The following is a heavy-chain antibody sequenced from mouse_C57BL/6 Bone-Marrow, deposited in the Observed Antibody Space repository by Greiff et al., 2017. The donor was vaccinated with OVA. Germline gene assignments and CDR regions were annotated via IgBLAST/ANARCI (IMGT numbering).Heavy chain of an antibody. CDR2: SRNKANDYTT. CDR1: GFTFSDFY. D-gene: IGHD1-1*01. V-gene: IGHV7-1*01. J-gene: IGHJ1*03. Sequence: EVKLVESGGGLVQSGRSLRLSCATSGFTFSDFYMEWVRQAPGKGLEWIAASRNKANDYTTEYSASVKGRFIVSRDTSQSILYLQMNALRAEDTAIYYCARDARYYGSSFHWYFDVWGTGTTVTVSS. CDR3: ARDARYYGSSFHWYFDV.